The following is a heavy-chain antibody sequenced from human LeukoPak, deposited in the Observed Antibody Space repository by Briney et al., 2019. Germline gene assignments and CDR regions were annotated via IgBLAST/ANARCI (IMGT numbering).Heavy chain of an antibody. CDR3: AREEGGAGLYGFDI. D-gene: IGHD1-26*01. V-gene: IGHV3-21*01. Sequence: GGSLRLSCAASGFTFSSYSMNWVRQAPGKRLEWVSSISSSSDYIYYADSLKGRFTISRDNAKNSLYLQMNSLRAEDTAVYYCAREEGGAGLYGFDIWGQGTMVTVSS. CDR1: GFTFSSYS. J-gene: IGHJ3*02. CDR2: ISSSSDYI.